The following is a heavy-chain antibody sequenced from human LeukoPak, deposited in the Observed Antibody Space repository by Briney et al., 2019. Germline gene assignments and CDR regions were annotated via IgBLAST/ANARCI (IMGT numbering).Heavy chain of an antibody. CDR1: GYTFTSYY. CDR2: INPSGGST. Sequence: ASVKVSCKASGYTFTSYYMHWVRQAPGQGLEWMGIINPSGGSTSYAQKFQGRVTMTRDASTSTVYMELSSLRSEDTAVYYCARAAYITMVRGVNRPSELGYWGQGTLVTVSS. J-gene: IGHJ4*02. D-gene: IGHD3-10*01. V-gene: IGHV1-46*03. CDR3: ARAAYITMVRGVNRPSELGY.